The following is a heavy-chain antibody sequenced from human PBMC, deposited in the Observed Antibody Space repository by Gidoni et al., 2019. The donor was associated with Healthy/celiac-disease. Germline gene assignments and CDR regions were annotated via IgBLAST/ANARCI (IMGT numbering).Heavy chain of an antibody. V-gene: IGHV4-59*01. CDR2: IYYIWST. CDR1: GCSISSYN. J-gene: IGHJ6*02. Sequence: QVQLQESGPGLVKPSETLSLTCTVSGCSISSYNWSGIRLPQGKGLDWIGYIYYIWSTNYNPSLKVRVTISVDTSNNQFSLKLSSVTAADTAVYYCASPSFSGWPLGDYGMDVWGQGTTVTVSS. D-gene: IGHD6-19*01. CDR3: ASPSFSGWPLGDYGMDV.